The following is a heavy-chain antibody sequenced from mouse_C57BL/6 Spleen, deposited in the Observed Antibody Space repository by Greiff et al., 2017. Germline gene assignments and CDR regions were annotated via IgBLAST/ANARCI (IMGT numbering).Heavy chain of an antibody. D-gene: IGHD1-1*01. CDR1: GFTFSSYA. CDR2: ISSGGDYI. J-gene: IGHJ2*01. Sequence: EVKLVESGEGLVKPGGSLKLSCAASGFTFSSYAMSWVRQTPEKRLEWVAYISSGGDYIYYADTVKGRFTISRDNARNTLYLQLSSLKSEDTAMYYCTRVGDYYGSSYFDYWGQGTTLTVSS. CDR3: TRVGDYYGSSYFDY. V-gene: IGHV5-9-1*02.